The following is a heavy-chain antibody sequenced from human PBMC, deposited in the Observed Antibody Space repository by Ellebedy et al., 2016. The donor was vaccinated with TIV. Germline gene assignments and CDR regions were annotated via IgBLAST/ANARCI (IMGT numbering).Heavy chain of an antibody. CDR3: GGLDI. CDR1: KFSFNKYP. Sequence: GGSLRLSCAASKFSFNKYPMHWVRQAPGKGLEWVTFMSSDGSDEYYADSVNGRFTISRDNSKNTLYLQMNSLRPEDTAVYYCGGLDIWGQGTLVTVPS. V-gene: IGHV3-30*04. J-gene: IGHJ3*02. CDR2: MSSDGSDE.